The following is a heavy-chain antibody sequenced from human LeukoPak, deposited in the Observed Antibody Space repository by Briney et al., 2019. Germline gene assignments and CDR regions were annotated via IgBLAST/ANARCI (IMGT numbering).Heavy chain of an antibody. CDR2: IIPILDVT. CDR1: GGTFTNYA. Sequence: GSSVKVSCKASGGTFTNYAINWVRHAPGQGLEWMGRIIPILDVTNYAQKFQGRVTITADDSTSTAYMELSSLRSEDTAVYYCARGGGVDILTGFQYWGQGTLVTVSS. D-gene: IGHD3-9*01. J-gene: IGHJ4*02. V-gene: IGHV1-69*04. CDR3: ARGGGVDILTGFQY.